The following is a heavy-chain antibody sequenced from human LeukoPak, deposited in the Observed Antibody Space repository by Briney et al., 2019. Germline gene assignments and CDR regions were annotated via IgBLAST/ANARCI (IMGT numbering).Heavy chain of an antibody. J-gene: IGHJ4*02. CDR1: GFTFSSYA. CDR2: IYNTGSIT. V-gene: IGHV3-23*05. Sequence: PGGSLRLSCAASGFTFSSYAMTWVRQAPGKGLEWVSTIYNTGSITYYSDSVKGRSTISRDNSKNTPYLQMNSLTVGDTAVYYCASRTTGYWGQGTLVTVSS. CDR3: ASRTTGY. D-gene: IGHD1-1*01.